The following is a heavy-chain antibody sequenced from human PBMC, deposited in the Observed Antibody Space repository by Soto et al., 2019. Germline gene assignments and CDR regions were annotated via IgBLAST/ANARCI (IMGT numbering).Heavy chain of an antibody. CDR3: ARDGIEGATRFDS. CDR2: ISAANGNT. Sequence: QVQLVQSGAEVKKPGASVKVSCKASGYTFSTYAMHWVRQAPGQRLEWMGWISAANGNTKYSQKLQGRVTITRDTSASTAYMELSSLRSEDTAVYYCARDGIEGATRFDSWGQGTLVTVSS. J-gene: IGHJ4*02. CDR1: GYTFSTYA. V-gene: IGHV1-3*01. D-gene: IGHD1-26*01.